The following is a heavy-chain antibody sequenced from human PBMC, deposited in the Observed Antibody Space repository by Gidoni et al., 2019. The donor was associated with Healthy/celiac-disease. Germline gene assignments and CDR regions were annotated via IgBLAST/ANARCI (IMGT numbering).Heavy chain of an antibody. J-gene: IGHJ6*02. CDR2: MNPNSGNT. D-gene: IGHD2-2*01. V-gene: IGHV1-8*01. CDR3: ARGRQVVLAARYYYGMDV. Sequence: QVQLVQSGAEVKKPGASVKVSCKASGYTFTSYDTNWVRQATGQGLEWMGWMNPNSGNTGYAQKFQGRVTMTRNTSISTAYMELSSLRSEDTAVYYCARGRQVVLAARYYYGMDVWGQGTTVTVSS. CDR1: GYTFTSYD.